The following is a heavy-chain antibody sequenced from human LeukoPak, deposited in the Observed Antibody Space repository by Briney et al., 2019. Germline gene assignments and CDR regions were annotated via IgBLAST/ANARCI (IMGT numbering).Heavy chain of an antibody. CDR3: ARGYVEMATMGQGY. J-gene: IGHJ4*02. D-gene: IGHD5-24*01. CDR2: INPNSGGT. CDR1: GYTFTGYY. Sequence: ASVKASCKASGYTFTGYYMHWVRQAPGQGLEWMGRINPNSGGTDYAQKFQGRVTMTRDTSISTAYMELSRLRSDDTAVYYCARGYVEMATMGQGYWGQGTLVTVSS. V-gene: IGHV1-2*06.